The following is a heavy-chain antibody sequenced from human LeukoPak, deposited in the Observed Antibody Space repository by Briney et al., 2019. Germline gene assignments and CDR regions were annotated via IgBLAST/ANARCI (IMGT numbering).Heavy chain of an antibody. CDR1: GGSFSGYY. J-gene: IGHJ5*02. Sequence: SETLSLTCAVYGGSFSGYYWSWIRQPPGKGLEWIGEINHSGSTNYNPSLKSRVTISVDTSKNQFSLKLSSVTAADPAVYYCARVPMKSPGFDPWGQGTLVTVSS. CDR3: ARVPMKSPGFDP. V-gene: IGHV4-34*01. CDR2: INHSGST. D-gene: IGHD1-1*01.